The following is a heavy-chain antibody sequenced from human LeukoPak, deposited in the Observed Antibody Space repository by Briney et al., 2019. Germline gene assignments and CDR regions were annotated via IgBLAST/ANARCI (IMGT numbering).Heavy chain of an antibody. CDR2: IYISGST. Sequence: PSETLSLTCTVSGGSISSYYWSWIRQPAGKGLEWIGRIYISGSTNYNPSLKSRVTISVDTSRNQFSLRLSSVTAADTAVYYCARDSLGSQYSSGKYDYWGQGILVTVSS. J-gene: IGHJ4*02. D-gene: IGHD6-19*01. CDR3: ARDSLGSQYSSGKYDY. V-gene: IGHV4-4*07. CDR1: GGSISSYY.